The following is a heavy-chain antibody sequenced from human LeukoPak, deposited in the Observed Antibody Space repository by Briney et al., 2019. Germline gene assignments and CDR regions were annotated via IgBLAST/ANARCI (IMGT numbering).Heavy chain of an antibody. D-gene: IGHD2-15*01. J-gene: IGHJ5*02. V-gene: IGHV1-3*01. CDR2: INAGNGNT. Sequence: ASVKVSCKASGYTFTSYAMHWVRQAPGQRLEWMGWINAGNGNTKYSQKFQGRVTITRDTSASTAYMELSSLRSEDTAVYYCARDGYCSGGSCYSFSHWFDPWGHGTLVTVSS. CDR1: GYTFTSYA. CDR3: ARDGYCSGGSCYSFSHWFDP.